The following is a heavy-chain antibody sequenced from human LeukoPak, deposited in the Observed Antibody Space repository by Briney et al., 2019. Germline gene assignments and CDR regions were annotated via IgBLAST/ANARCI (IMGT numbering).Heavy chain of an antibody. J-gene: IGHJ6*02. V-gene: IGHV3-74*01. CDR2: INADGSGT. D-gene: IGHD5-12*01. CDR3: AREARNYYGIDV. Sequence: GGSLRLSCAASGFTFSSHWMHWVRQAPEKGLVGVAHINADGSGTYYAASVKGRFTISRDNAKNTLYLQMHSLTAEDTAVYYCAREARNYYGIDVWGQGTMVTVSS. CDR1: GFTFSSHW.